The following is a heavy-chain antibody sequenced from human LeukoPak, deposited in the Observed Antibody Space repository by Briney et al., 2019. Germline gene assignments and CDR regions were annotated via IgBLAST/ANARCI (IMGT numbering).Heavy chain of an antibody. CDR1: GFTFSRYA. J-gene: IGHJ4*02. Sequence: GSLRLPCSVSGFTFSRYAMSWVRQPPGKGLDWVSAISVTGGSTFYAESVKGRFTVSRDNSKNTLFLQMNRLRADDTAVYYSAQEGQGSGSFYLPYWGQGILVTVSS. V-gene: IGHV3-23*01. CDR3: AQEGQGSGSFYLPY. D-gene: IGHD3-10*01. CDR2: ISVTGGST.